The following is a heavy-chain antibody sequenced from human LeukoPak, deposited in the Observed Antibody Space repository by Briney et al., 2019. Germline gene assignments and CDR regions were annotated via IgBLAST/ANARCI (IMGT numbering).Heavy chain of an antibody. J-gene: IGHJ4*02. Sequence: GGSLRLSCAASGFTFSSYGMHWVRQAPGKGLEWVAVISYDGSNKYYADSVKGRFTISRDNSKNTLYLQMNSLRAEDTAVYYCAKLRDGYNVGYFDYWGQGTLVTVSS. CDR3: AKLRDGYNVGYFDY. CDR2: ISYDGSNK. D-gene: IGHD5-24*01. CDR1: GFTFSSYG. V-gene: IGHV3-30*18.